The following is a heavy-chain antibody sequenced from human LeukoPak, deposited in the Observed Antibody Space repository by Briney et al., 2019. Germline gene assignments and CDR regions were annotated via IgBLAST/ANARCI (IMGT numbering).Heavy chain of an antibody. D-gene: IGHD3-22*01. CDR2: GGSGGSR. Sequence: TGGSLRLSCAASGFTFTNYGMGWVRQAPGKGLEWVSYGGSGGSRYYADSVKGRFTISRDNSKDTLSLQMNSLRAEDTAVYYCAKALVGGYYYNDYWGQGTLVTVSS. CDR1: GFTFTNYG. J-gene: IGHJ4*02. V-gene: IGHV3-23*01. CDR3: AKALVGGYYYNDY.